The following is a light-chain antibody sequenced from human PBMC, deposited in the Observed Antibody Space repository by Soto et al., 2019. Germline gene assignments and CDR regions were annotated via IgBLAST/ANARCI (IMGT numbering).Light chain of an antibody. V-gene: IGKV3-11*01. CDR3: QQRSNWLGIT. Sequence: DIVLTQSPATLSLSPGDRATLSCRASQSVSSYLAWYQQKPGQAPRLLISDASNRATGIPARFSGSGSGTDFTLAISSLEPEDFAVYYCQQRSNWLGITFGQGTRLEIK. CDR2: DAS. CDR1: QSVSSY. J-gene: IGKJ5*01.